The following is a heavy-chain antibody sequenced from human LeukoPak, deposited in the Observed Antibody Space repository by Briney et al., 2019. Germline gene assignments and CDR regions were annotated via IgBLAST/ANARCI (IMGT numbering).Heavy chain of an antibody. CDR1: GFNFRDFA. D-gene: IGHD3-22*01. J-gene: IGHJ4*02. Sequence: PGGSLRLSCAASGFNFRDFAMSWVRQAPGKGLEWVSAISGSGGSTYYADSVKGRFTISRDNSKNTLYLQMNSLRAEDTAVYYCAKEQADYYDSSGYYPLDYWGQGTLVTVSS. CDR2: ISGSGGST. CDR3: AKEQADYYDSSGYYPLDY. V-gene: IGHV3-23*01.